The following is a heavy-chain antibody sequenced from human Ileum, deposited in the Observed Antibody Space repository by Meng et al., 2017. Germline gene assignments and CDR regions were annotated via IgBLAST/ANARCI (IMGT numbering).Heavy chain of an antibody. CDR1: GGSISSGTYY. D-gene: IGHD5-12*01. Sequence: SCTVSGGSISSGTYYWNWIRQPAGKGLEWIGRIYASGSTNYNPSRKSRVTISVDTSKNQFSLKLSSVTAADTAVYYCARLSGHDAYWGQGTLVTVSS. V-gene: IGHV4-61*02. J-gene: IGHJ4*02. CDR3: ARLSGHDAY. CDR2: IYASGST.